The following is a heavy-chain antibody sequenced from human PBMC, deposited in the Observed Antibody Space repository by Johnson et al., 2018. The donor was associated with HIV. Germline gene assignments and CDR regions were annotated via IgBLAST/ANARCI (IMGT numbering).Heavy chain of an antibody. D-gene: IGHD5-24*01. J-gene: IGHJ3*02. CDR1: RFTFSDYY. CDR2: IYSGGST. Sequence: MLLVESGGGLVKPGGSLRLSCAASRFTFSDYYMSWVRQAPGKGLEWVSVIYSGGSTYYADSVKGRFTISRDNSKNTLYLQMNSLRAEDTAVYYCAKGDGYNYAFDIWGQGTMVTVSS. V-gene: IGHV3-66*01. CDR3: AKGDGYNYAFDI.